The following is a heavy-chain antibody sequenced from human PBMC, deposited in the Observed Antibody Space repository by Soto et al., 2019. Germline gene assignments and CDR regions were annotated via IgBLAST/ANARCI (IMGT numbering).Heavy chain of an antibody. CDR1: GFTFSDYY. J-gene: IGHJ5*02. D-gene: IGHD1-20*01. Sequence: GSLRLSCAASGFTFSDYYMSWIRQAPGKGLEWVSYISSSGSTIYYADSVKGRFTISRDNAKNSLYLQMNSLRAEDTAVYYCARDRYNWNDAWFDHWGQGTLVTVSS. V-gene: IGHV3-11*01. CDR3: ARDRYNWNDAWFDH. CDR2: ISSSGSTI.